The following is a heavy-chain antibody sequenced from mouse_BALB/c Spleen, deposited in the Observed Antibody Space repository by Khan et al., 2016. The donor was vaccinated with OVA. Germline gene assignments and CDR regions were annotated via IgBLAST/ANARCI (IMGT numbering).Heavy chain of an antibody. CDR1: GYTFTDYA. D-gene: IGHD2-3*01. CDR2: ISTYSGNT. J-gene: IGHJ2*01. Sequence: QVQLQQSGPELVRPGVSVKISCTGSGYTFTDYAMHWVQQSQAKSLEWIGLISTYSGNTNYKQTFKGKATMTVDKSSSTAYMELARLISEASAIDYCTRPAYDGYFDYWGQGTILTVSS. CDR3: TRPAYDGYFDY. V-gene: IGHV1S137*01.